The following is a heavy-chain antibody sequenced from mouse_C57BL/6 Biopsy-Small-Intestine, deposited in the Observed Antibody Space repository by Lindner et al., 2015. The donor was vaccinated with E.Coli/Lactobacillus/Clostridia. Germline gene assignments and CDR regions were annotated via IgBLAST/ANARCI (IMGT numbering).Heavy chain of an antibody. CDR3: ARDNGSGTKNPPHFDN. J-gene: IGHJ4*01. V-gene: IGHV1-81*01. D-gene: IGHD2-2*01. CDR1: GGTFSSSA. CDR2: IIPIFGTV. Sequence: SVKVSCKTSGGTFSSSAFSWVRQAPGQGLEWIGGIIPIFGTVDYTQNFQGRLTITSDESTSTAYMELSSLKSEDTAVYYCARDNGSGTKNPPHFDNWGQGTLVTVSS.